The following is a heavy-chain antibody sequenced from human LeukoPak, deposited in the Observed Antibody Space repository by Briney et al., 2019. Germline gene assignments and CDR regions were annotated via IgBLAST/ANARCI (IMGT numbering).Heavy chain of an antibody. J-gene: IGHJ5*02. D-gene: IGHD4-11*01. CDR2: INPNSAGT. CDR1: GYTFSDYY. Sequence: ASVKVSCKASGYTFSDYYMHWVRQAPGQGPEWMGWINPNSAGTKYAQKFQGRVTMTWDTSTSTAYMELSRLTSDDTAVYYCARHSKYANNWFDPWGQGTLVTVSA. CDR3: ARHSKYANNWFDP. V-gene: IGHV1-2*02.